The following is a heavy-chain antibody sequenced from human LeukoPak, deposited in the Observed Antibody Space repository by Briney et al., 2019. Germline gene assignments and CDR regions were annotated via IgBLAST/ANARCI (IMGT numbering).Heavy chain of an antibody. CDR2: IKSKTDSGTT. CDR1: GFTFSNAW. Sequence: GGSLRLSCAASGFTFSNAWMSWVRQAPGKGREWVGRIKSKTDSGTTDHAAPVKGRFTISRDDSKNTLYLQMNSLKAEDTAVYYCTGIYSSSWYEGNWFDPWGQGTLVTVSS. V-gene: IGHV3-15*01. J-gene: IGHJ5*02. D-gene: IGHD6-13*01. CDR3: TGIYSSSWYEGNWFDP.